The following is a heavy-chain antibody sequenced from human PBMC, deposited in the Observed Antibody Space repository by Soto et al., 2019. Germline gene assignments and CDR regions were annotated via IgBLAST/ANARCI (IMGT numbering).Heavy chain of an antibody. D-gene: IGHD3-10*01. CDR2: IKSKTDGGTT. CDR3: TTDSRFGAMVRAPDPFAY. J-gene: IGHJ4*02. CDR1: GFSFSNDW. Sequence: PGGSLRLAGAASGFSFSNDWMNCVRQAPGKGLEWVGRIKSKTDGGTTAYAAPVKGRFTISRDDANNTLYLQMNSLKTEHPAVYYCTTDSRFGAMVRAPDPFAYWAQGTLVTVSS. V-gene: IGHV3-15*07.